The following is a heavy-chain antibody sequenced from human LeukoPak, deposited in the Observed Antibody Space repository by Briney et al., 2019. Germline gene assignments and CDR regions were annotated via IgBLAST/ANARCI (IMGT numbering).Heavy chain of an antibody. CDR3: ARLHPNSPREYDY. V-gene: IGHV1-2*02. J-gene: IGHJ4*02. Sequence: ASVKVSCKASGYTFTGYYMHWVRQAPGQGLEWMGWINPNSGGTNYAQKFQGRVTMTRDTSISTAYMELSRLRSDDTAVYYCARLHPNSPREYDYWGQGTLVTVSS. CDR2: INPNSGGT. CDR1: GYTFTGYY. D-gene: IGHD2/OR15-2a*01.